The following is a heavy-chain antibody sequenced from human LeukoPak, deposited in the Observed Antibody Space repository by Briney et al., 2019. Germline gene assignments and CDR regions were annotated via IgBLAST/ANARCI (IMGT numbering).Heavy chain of an antibody. J-gene: IGHJ3*02. CDR1: GFTFGSYS. Sequence: PGGSLRLSCAASGFTFGSYSMNWVRQAPGKGLEWVSSISSSSSYIYYADSVKGRFTISRDNAKNSLYLQMNSLRAEDTAVYYCARDFVFAFDIWGQGTMVTVSS. CDR3: ARDFVFAFDI. D-gene: IGHD3-3*01. V-gene: IGHV3-21*01. CDR2: ISSSSSYI.